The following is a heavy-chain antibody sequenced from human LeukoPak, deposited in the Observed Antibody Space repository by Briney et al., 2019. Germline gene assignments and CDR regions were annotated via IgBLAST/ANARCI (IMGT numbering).Heavy chain of an antibody. J-gene: IGHJ6*03. CDR2: ISAYNGNT. V-gene: IGHV1-18*01. CDR1: GYTFTSYG. CDR3: AREILIYDSWFGSVYYYYMDV. Sequence: GASVKVSCKASGYTFTSYGISWVRQAPGQGLEWMGWISAYNGNTNYAQKLQGRVTMTTDTSTSTAYMELRSLRSDDTAVYYCAREILIYDSWFGSVYYYYMDVWGKGTTVTVSS. D-gene: IGHD3-3*01.